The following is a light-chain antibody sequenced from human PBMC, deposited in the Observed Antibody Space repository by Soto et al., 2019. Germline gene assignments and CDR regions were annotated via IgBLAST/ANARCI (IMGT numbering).Light chain of an antibody. CDR1: QSISSW. Sequence: DIHVTQSPPTLSASVGARVTITCRASQSISSWLAWHQQRPGKAPKLLIYDASNLESGVPSRFTGRGSGTEFTLTISSLQTEEFATYYCQQYKSYSRMFGQGTKV. J-gene: IGKJ1*01. CDR2: DAS. V-gene: IGKV1-5*01. CDR3: QQYKSYSRM.